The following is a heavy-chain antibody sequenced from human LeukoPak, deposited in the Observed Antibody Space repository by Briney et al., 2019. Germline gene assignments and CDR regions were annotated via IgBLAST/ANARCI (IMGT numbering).Heavy chain of an antibody. J-gene: IGHJ3*02. CDR2: ISWNSGSI. V-gene: IGHV3-9*01. CDR1: GFTFDDYA. CDR3: AKSPGNDVFDI. D-gene: IGHD3-10*01. Sequence: GGSLRLSCAASGFTFDDYAMHWVRQAPGKGLEWVSGISWNSGSIGYADSVKGRFTISRDNAKNSLYLQMNSLRAEDTALYYCAKSPGNDVFDIWGQGTMVTVSS.